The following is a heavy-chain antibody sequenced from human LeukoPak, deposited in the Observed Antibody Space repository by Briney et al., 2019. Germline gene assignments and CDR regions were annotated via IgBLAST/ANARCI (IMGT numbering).Heavy chain of an antibody. CDR1: GFTFSNFL. D-gene: IGHD1-26*01. CDR3: AKKGATTGDFDY. J-gene: IGHJ4*02. V-gene: IGHV3-23*01. CDR2: ISGSGGDT. Sequence: GGSLRLSCAASGFTFSNFLMTWVRQAPGKGPEWVSAISGSGGDTYYADSVKGRFTISRDDSKNALYLQMNSLRAEDTAVYYCAKKGATTGDFDYWGQGTLVTVSS.